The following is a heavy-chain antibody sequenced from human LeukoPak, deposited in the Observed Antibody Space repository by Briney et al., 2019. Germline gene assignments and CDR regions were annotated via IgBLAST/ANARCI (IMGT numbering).Heavy chain of an antibody. V-gene: IGHV3-21*01. D-gene: IGHD3-10*01. Sequence: PGGSLRLSCAASGFTFSSYSMNWVRQAPGKGLEWVSSISSSSSYIYYADSVKGRFTISRDNAKNSLYLQMNSLRAEDTAVYYCASEGSPYYGMDVWGKGTTVTVSS. CDR1: GFTFSSYS. CDR3: ASEGSPYYGMDV. CDR2: ISSSSSYI. J-gene: IGHJ6*04.